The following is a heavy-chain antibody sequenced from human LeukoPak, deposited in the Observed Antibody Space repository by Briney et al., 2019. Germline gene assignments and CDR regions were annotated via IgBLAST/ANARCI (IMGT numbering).Heavy chain of an antibody. V-gene: IGHV3-23*01. CDR2: IPGTDDNT. Sequence: PGGSLRHSRAASGFTFSNYAIGWVRPAPGRGGEWVSVIPGTDDNTYYVNSVKGRFTVSRDNSRNTLYLQMSSLRAEDTALYYCAKVPMTSSNYYIDAWGQGTLVTVSS. J-gene: IGHJ4*02. D-gene: IGHD1-1*01. CDR1: GFTFSNYA. CDR3: AKVPMTSSNYYIDA.